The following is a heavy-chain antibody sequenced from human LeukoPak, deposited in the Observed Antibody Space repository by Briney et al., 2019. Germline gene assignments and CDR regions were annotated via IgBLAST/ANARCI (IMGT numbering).Heavy chain of an antibody. CDR3: TRVGTTQRRYYDSSGYYFNSETDAFDI. Sequence: PSETLSLTCAVYGGSFSGYYWSWIRQPPGKGLEWIGEINHSGSTNYNPSLKGRVTISVDTSKNQFSLKLSSVTAADTAVYYCTRVGTTQRRYYDSSGYYFNSETDAFDIWGQGTMVTVSS. D-gene: IGHD3-22*01. V-gene: IGHV4-34*01. CDR2: INHSGST. CDR1: GGSFSGYY. J-gene: IGHJ3*02.